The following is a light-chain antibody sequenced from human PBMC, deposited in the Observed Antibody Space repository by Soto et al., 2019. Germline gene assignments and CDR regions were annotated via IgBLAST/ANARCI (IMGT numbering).Light chain of an antibody. CDR2: AAS. Sequence: DIQMTQSPSSLSASIGDRVTITCRASQNINSHLNWYQQKPGKAPKVLIYAASRLQSGVPSRFSGSGSGTEFTLTISSLEPEDFATYYCPQSHITTLFTFGKGTKLEIK. J-gene: IGKJ2*01. CDR3: PQSHITTLFT. V-gene: IGKV1-39*01. CDR1: QNINSH.